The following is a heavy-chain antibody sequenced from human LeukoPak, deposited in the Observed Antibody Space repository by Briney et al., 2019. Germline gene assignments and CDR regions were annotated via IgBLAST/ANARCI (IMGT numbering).Heavy chain of an antibody. CDR1: EFTFSTYW. D-gene: IGHD6-19*01. CDR2: IKQDGSEK. V-gene: IGHV3-7*01. CDR3: ARDASALY. J-gene: IGHJ4*02. Sequence: GGSLRLSCAASEFTFSTYWMSWVRQAPGKGLEWVATIKQDGSEKYYADSVKGRFTISRDNARDSLYLQMNSLRDDDTSVYFCARDASALYWGRGTLVTVSS.